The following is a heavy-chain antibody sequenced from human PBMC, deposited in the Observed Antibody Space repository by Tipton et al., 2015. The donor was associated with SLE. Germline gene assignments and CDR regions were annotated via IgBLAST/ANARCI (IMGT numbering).Heavy chain of an antibody. J-gene: IGHJ6*03. CDR3: ARIRRYSGMNMIRGRIEDYHNYYMDV. CDR2: ISYSGTS. V-gene: IGHV4-39*07. CDR1: GGSISSTMYY. D-gene: IGHD3-10*01. Sequence: GLVKPSETLSLTCTVSGGSISSTMYYWGWIRQPPGKGLEWIGSISYSGTSYYNPSLESRVTMSVDTSKNQISLKLSSVTAADTAVYSCARIRRYSGMNMIRGRIEDYHNYYMDVWGKGTTVTVSS.